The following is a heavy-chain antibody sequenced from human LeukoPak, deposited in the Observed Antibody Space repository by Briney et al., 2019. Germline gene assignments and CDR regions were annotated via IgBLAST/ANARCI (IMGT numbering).Heavy chain of an antibody. V-gene: IGHV3-7*04. CDR2: IKDDGSEK. CDR1: GFTFSSYL. D-gene: IGHD1-14*01. J-gene: IGHJ4*02. CDR3: ARARIDY. Sequence: GGSLRLSRVGSGFTFSSYLMTWVRQAPGKGLEWVANIKDDGSEKYSVDSVKGRFTISRDNAKNSLYLQMSSLRAEDTAVYYCARARIDYWGQGTLVTVSS.